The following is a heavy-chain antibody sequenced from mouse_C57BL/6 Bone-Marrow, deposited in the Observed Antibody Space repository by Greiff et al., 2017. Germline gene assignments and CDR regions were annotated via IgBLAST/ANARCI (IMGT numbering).Heavy chain of an antibody. CDR1: GYAFSSSW. Sequence: QVQLQQSGPELVKPGASVKISCKASGYAFSSSWMNWVKQRPGKGLEWIGRIYPGDGDTNYNGKFKGKATLTADKSSSTAYMQLSSLTSEDSAVYFCALLWRDPMDYWGQGTSVTVSS. V-gene: IGHV1-82*01. CDR2: IYPGDGDT. J-gene: IGHJ4*01. CDR3: ALLWRDPMDY. D-gene: IGHD1-1*02.